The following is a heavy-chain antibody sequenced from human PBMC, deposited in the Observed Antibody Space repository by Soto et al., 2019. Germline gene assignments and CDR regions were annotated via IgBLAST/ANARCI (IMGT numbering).Heavy chain of an antibody. D-gene: IGHD5-12*01. CDR3: AKDVWCSASDYEGWFDP. CDR2: ISFDGTNK. Sequence: QVQLVESGGGVVQPGRSLRLSCAASGFSFSRYGMHWVRQAPGKGLEWVTFISFDGTNKQYADSVKGRFTISRDNSKNPEFMQMNSLRGDDAGVYYCAKDVWCSASDYEGWFDPWGRGALVTVSS. V-gene: IGHV3-30*18. CDR1: GFSFSRYG. J-gene: IGHJ5*02.